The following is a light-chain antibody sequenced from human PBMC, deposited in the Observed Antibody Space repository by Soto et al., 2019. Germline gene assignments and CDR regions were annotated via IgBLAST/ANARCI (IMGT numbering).Light chain of an antibody. V-gene: IGLV2-14*01. CDR2: DVT. CDR3: CSYTTSNTRQIV. CDR1: SSDVGGYNY. Sequence: QSVLTQPASVSGSPGQSITISCTGTSSDVGGYNYVSRYQQQPGKAPKFMIYDVTNRPSGVSNRFSGSKSGNTASLTISGLQAEDEADYYCCSYTTSNTRQIVFGTGTKVTVL. J-gene: IGLJ1*01.